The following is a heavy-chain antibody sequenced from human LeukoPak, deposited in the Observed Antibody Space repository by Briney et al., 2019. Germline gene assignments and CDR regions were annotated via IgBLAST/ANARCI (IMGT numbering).Heavy chain of an antibody. D-gene: IGHD6-19*01. J-gene: IGHJ4*02. CDR3: ARGYSSGWEFDY. Sequence: GGSLRLSCAPSGFTPSSYAMSWVRQAPGKGLEWVSAISGSGGSTYYADSVKGRFTISRDNSKNTLYLQMNSLRAEDTAVYYCARGYSSGWEFDYWGQGTLVTVSS. CDR1: GFTPSSYA. CDR2: ISGSGGST. V-gene: IGHV3-23*01.